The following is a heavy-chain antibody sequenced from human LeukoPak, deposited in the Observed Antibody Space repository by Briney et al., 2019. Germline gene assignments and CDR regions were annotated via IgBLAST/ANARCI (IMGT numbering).Heavy chain of an antibody. Sequence: QSGGSLRLSCAASGFTFSSYGMSWVRQAPGKGLEWVSAISGSGGSTYYADSVKGRFTISRDNSKNTLYLQMNSLRAEDTAVYYCARRGAVVAAGPFDYWGQGTLVTVSS. CDR2: ISGSGGST. V-gene: IGHV3-23*01. CDR3: ARRGAVVAAGPFDY. D-gene: IGHD6-25*01. J-gene: IGHJ4*02. CDR1: GFTFSSYG.